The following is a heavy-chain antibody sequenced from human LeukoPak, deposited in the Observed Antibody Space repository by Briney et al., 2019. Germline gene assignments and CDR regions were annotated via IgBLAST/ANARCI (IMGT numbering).Heavy chain of an antibody. Sequence: GESLKISCKGSGYSFTSYWNGWVRQMPGKGLEWMGIIYPGDSDTRYSPSFQGPVTHSAGQSIDHAFLQWNRLKTPGPARNFRARQRDFDIWGKGKMVSVSS. CDR3: ARQRDFDI. CDR2: IYPGDSDT. J-gene: IGHJ3*02. V-gene: IGHV5-51*01. CDR1: GYSFTSYW.